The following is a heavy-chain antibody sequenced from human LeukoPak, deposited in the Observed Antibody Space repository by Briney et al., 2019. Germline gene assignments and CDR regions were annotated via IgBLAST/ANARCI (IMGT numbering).Heavy chain of an antibody. D-gene: IGHD4-11*01. Sequence: ASVNVSCKASGYTFTIYGISWVRQAPGQGLEWMGWISAYNGNTNYAQKLQGRVTMTTDTSTSTAYMELRSLRSDDTAVYYCARSNDYTVNWFDPWGQGTLVTVSS. V-gene: IGHV1-18*01. CDR3: ARSNDYTVNWFDP. CDR1: GYTFTIYG. CDR2: ISAYNGNT. J-gene: IGHJ5*02.